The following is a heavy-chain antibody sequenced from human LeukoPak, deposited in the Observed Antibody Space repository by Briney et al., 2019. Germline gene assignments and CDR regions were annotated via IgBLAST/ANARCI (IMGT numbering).Heavy chain of an antibody. CDR2: ISSSSSTI. V-gene: IGHV3-48*01. D-gene: IGHD1-7*01. CDR3: ARDNWNYVLDY. J-gene: IGHJ4*02. CDR1: GFTFSSYS. Sequence: GGSLRLSCAASGFTFSSYSMNWVRQAPGKGLEWVSYISSSSSTIYYADSVKGRFTISRDNAKNSLYLQMNSLRAEDTAVCYCARDNWNYVLDYWGQGTLVTVSS.